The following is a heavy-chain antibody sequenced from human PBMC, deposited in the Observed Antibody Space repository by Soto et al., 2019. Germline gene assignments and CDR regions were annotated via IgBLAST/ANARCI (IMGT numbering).Heavy chain of an antibody. CDR1: GGTFSSYA. J-gene: IGHJ3*02. CDR3: ARAGTAMAATDDAFDI. Sequence: ASVKVSCKASGGTFSSYAISWVRQAPGQGLEWMGGIIPIFGTANYAQKFQGRVTITADESTSTAYMELSSLRSEDTAVYYCARAGTAMAATDDAFDIWGQGTMVTVSS. CDR2: IIPIFGTA. V-gene: IGHV1-69*13. D-gene: IGHD5-18*01.